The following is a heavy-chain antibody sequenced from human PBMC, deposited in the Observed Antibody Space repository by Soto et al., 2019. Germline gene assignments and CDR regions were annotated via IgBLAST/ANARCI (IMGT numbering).Heavy chain of an antibody. CDR2: IYYSGSN. D-gene: IGHD2-15*01. J-gene: IGHJ5*02. CDR3: ARAASVGANWFDP. CDR1: GGSISSGGYY. Sequence: SETLCLTCTVSGGSISSGGYYWSWIRQHPGKGLEWIGYIYYSGSNYYNPSLKSRVTISVDTSKNQFSLKLSAVTAADTAVYYCARAASVGANWFDPWGQGTLVTVS. V-gene: IGHV4-30-4*08.